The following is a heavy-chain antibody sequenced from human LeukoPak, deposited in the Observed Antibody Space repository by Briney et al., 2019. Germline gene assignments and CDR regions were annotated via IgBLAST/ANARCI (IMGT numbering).Heavy chain of an antibody. CDR3: ARGRGAGYFDS. Sequence: ASVKVSCKTSGYSFTNYDINWVRQASGQGLEWMGWLNPNSGSTGYAHKFQGRVTFTRNPAMNTAYMDLSSLTSEDTAVYYCARGRGAGYFDSWGQGTLVTVSS. CDR2: LNPNSGST. V-gene: IGHV1-8*02. J-gene: IGHJ4*02. D-gene: IGHD2-15*01. CDR1: GYSFTNYD.